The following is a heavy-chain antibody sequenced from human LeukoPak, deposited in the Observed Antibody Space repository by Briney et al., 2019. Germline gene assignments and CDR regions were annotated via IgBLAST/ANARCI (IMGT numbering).Heavy chain of an antibody. J-gene: IGHJ4*02. V-gene: IGHV1-18*01. Sequence: ASVKVSCKASGYTFTSYGISWVRQAPGQGLEWMGWISAYNGNTNYAQKLQGRVTMTTDTSTSTAYMELRGLRSDDTAVYYCARDTCSSTSCYSQDFDYWGQGTLVTVSS. CDR3: ARDTCSSTSCYSQDFDY. CDR2: ISAYNGNT. D-gene: IGHD2-2*02. CDR1: GYTFTSYG.